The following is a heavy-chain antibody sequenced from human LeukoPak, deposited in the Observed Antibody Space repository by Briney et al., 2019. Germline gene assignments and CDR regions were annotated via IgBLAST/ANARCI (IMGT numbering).Heavy chain of an antibody. CDR3: ARGRYYYYYYMDV. CDR2: ISGSGVST. CDR1: GFTFRTSG. Sequence: GGSLRLSCAASGFTFRTSGMSWVRQAPGKGLEWVSAISGSGVSTYYADSVKGRFTISRDNSKNTLYLQMNSLRAEDTAVYYCARGRYYYYYYMDVWGKGTTVTISS. J-gene: IGHJ6*03. V-gene: IGHV3-23*01.